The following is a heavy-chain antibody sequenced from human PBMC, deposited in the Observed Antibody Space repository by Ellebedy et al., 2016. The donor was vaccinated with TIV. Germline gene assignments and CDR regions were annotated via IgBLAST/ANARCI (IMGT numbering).Heavy chain of an antibody. CDR2: IYYTGST. CDR3: ARDAVVGDY. V-gene: IGHV4-39*02. J-gene: IGHJ4*02. Sequence: SETLSLXXSVSGGSISSSSYYWGWIRQPPGKGLEWIGSIYYTGSTYYNPSLKSRVTISVDTSKNQFSLNLSSVTAADTAVYYCARDAVVGDYWGQGTLVTVSS. CDR1: GGSISSSSYY. D-gene: IGHD4-23*01.